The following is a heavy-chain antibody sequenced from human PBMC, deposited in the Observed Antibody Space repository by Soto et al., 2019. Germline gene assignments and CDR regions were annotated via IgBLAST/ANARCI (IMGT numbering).Heavy chain of an antibody. CDR2: ISSNGGST. D-gene: IGHD3-22*01. Sequence: PGGSLRLSCAASGFTLSVYAMYWVRQAPGKGLEYVSAISSNGGSTYYANSVRGRFTISRDNSKNTLYLQMGSLRAEDISFYYCSRYHYYDSSGYSDAAFDIWGQGTMVTVSS. J-gene: IGHJ3*02. CDR1: GFTLSVYA. CDR3: SRYHYYDSSGYSDAAFDI. V-gene: IGHV3-64*01.